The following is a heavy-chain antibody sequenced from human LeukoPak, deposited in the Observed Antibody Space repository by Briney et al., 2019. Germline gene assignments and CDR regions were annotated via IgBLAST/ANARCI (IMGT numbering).Heavy chain of an antibody. D-gene: IGHD2-2*01. V-gene: IGHV3-23*01. CDR2: ISGSGGST. Sequence: GGSLRLSCAASGFAFSSYDMSWVRQAPGKGLEWVSDISGSGGSTYYADSVKGRFTISRDNSKNTLYLQMNSLRAEDTAVYYYTNAPGARVPAASYSRFGPGGQGTLVTASS. J-gene: IGHJ5*02. CDR1: GFAFSSYD. CDR3: TNAPGARVPAASYSRFGP.